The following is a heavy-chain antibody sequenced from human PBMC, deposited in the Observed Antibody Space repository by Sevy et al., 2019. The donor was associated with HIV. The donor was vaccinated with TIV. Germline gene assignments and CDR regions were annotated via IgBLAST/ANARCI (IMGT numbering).Heavy chain of an antibody. CDR1: GFTFRSYS. D-gene: IGHD6-13*01. Sequence: GGSLRLSCAASGFTFRSYSMNWVRQAPGKGLEWISSISTESTYIYYADSLKGRFTISRDNAKNSLFLQMNSLRAEDTAVYYCAKDRVWELGDAFDIWGQGTMVTVSS. V-gene: IGHV3-21*01. CDR3: AKDRVWELGDAFDI. CDR2: ISTESTYI. J-gene: IGHJ3*02.